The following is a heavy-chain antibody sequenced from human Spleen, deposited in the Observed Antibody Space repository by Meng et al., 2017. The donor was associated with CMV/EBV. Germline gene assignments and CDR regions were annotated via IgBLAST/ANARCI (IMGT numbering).Heavy chain of an antibody. V-gene: IGHV4-39*01. CDR3: ASYTVVPAAQFDY. D-gene: IGHD2-2*01. Sequence: TVSGGSISSTSYYWGWIHQPPGKGLEWIGSIYYSGSTHYTPSLKSRVTISVDTSKNQFSLKLSSVTAADTAVYYCASYTVVPAAQFDYWGQGTLVTVSS. CDR1: GGSISSTSYY. J-gene: IGHJ4*02. CDR2: IYYSGST.